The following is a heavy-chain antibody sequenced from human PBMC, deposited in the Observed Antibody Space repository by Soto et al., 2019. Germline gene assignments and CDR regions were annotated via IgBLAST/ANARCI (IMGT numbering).Heavy chain of an antibody. Sequence: QVQLVQSGAEVKKPGSSVKVSCRASGGTFSKFVVSWVRQAPGQGLEWMGGIIPLFGTTNYAQKFQGRVTITADKSTTTAYMELSSLRSDDTAVYYCASRAGVAGPATYISPGYYFDCWGQGTLVTVSS. D-gene: IGHD2-15*01. J-gene: IGHJ4*02. V-gene: IGHV1-69*06. CDR1: GGTFSKFV. CDR2: IIPLFGTT. CDR3: ASRAGVAGPATYISPGYYFDC.